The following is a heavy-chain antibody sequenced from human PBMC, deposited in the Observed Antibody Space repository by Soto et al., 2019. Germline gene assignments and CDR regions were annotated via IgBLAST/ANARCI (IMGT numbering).Heavy chain of an antibody. J-gene: IGHJ4*02. CDR3: ARDNGYSYGYTLDH. V-gene: IGHV4-61*01. D-gene: IGHD5-18*01. CDR2: IYYSGST. CDR1: GTSISSTNYY. Sequence: PSESLSLTCTVSGTSISSTNYYWTWIRQPPGKGLEWIGYIYYSGSTNYNPSLKSRVTISVDTSKNQFSLKLSSVTAADTAVYYCARDNGYSYGYTLDHWGQGTLVTVSS.